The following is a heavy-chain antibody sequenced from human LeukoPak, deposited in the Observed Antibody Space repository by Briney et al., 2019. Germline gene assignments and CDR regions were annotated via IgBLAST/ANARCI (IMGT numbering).Heavy chain of an antibody. CDR2: IWCDGSNK. Sequence: GGSLRLSCAASGFTFSSYGMHWVRQAPGKGLEWVAGIWCDGSNKYYADSVKGRFTISRDNSKNTLYLQMNSLRAEDTAVYYCARDHYSSLYGSGSYYNVDWFDPWGQGTLVTVSS. J-gene: IGHJ5*02. D-gene: IGHD3-10*01. CDR3: ARDHYSSLYGSGSYYNVDWFDP. CDR1: GFTFSSYG. V-gene: IGHV3-33*01.